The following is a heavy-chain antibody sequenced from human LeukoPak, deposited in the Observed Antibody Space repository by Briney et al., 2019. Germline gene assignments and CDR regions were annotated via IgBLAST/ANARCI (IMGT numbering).Heavy chain of an antibody. CDR3: AKEPREYCSSTSCPNWFDS. CDR1: GFTFSSYS. J-gene: IGHJ5*01. Sequence: GGSLRLSCAASGFTFSSYSMNWVRQAPGKGLEWVSSISSTSSYIYHADSLKGRFTISRDNAKNSLYLQMNSLRAEDTAVYYCAKEPREYCSSTSCPNWFDSWGQGTLVTVSS. V-gene: IGHV3-21*04. D-gene: IGHD2-2*01. CDR2: ISSTSSYI.